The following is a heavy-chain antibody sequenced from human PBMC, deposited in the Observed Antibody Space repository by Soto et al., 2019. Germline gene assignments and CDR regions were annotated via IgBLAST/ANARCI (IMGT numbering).Heavy chain of an antibody. J-gene: IGHJ4*02. Sequence: QVQLQESGPGLVKPSQTLSLTCTVSGGSIGSGSYYWSWIRQHPGKGLEWIGYINYSGSTFYIPSLKSRVTTSIATSTNQFSLTLSSVTAAETAVYYCARAGYDRDGGGYYYFDYWGQGTLVTVSS. V-gene: IGHV4-31*03. CDR1: GGSIGSGSYY. CDR3: ARAGYDRDGGGYYYFDY. D-gene: IGHD3-22*01. CDR2: INYSGST.